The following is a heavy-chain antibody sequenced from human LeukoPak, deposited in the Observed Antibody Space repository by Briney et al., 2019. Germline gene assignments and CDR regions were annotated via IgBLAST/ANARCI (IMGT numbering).Heavy chain of an antibody. CDR2: INPSGGSP. CDR3: ARDHYDFWSGYYTGYYYYYYMDV. V-gene: IGHV1-46*01. D-gene: IGHD3-3*01. CDR1: GYTFTSYY. Sequence: ASVKVSCKASGYTFTSYYMHWVRQAPGQGLEWMGIINPSGGSPSYAQNFQVRVTMTRDTSTSTVYMELSSLRSEYTAVYYCARDHYDFWSGYYTGYYYYYYMDVWGKGTTVTVSS. J-gene: IGHJ6*03.